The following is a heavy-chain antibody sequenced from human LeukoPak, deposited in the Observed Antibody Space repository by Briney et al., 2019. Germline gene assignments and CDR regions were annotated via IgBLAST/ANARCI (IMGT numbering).Heavy chain of an antibody. CDR1: GFTFSSYG. V-gene: IGHV3-30*02. J-gene: IGHJ4*02. Sequence: AGGSLRLSCAASGFTFSSYGMHWVRQAPGKGLEWVAFIRYDGSNKYYADSVKGRFTISRDNSKNTLYLQMNSLRAEDTAVYYCAKGSGIAAAGIFDYWGQGTLVTVSS. D-gene: IGHD6-13*01. CDR2: IRYDGSNK. CDR3: AKGSGIAAAGIFDY.